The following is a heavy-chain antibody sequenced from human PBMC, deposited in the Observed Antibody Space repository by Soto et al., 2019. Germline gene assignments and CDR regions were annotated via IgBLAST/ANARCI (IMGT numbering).Heavy chain of an antibody. V-gene: IGHV3-23*01. CDR3: ATDRFRSASSSYFT. Sequence: EVQLLESGGDLIHPGGSLRLSCVGSGFSFCSYALAWVRQAPGKGLEWVSSISGNAATTSYAESVKGRLAISRDNSKSTLYLQMNSLRVEDTAVYYCATDRFRSASSSYFTWGQGTLVTVSS. D-gene: IGHD2-2*01. J-gene: IGHJ5*02. CDR2: ISGNAATT. CDR1: GFSFCSYA.